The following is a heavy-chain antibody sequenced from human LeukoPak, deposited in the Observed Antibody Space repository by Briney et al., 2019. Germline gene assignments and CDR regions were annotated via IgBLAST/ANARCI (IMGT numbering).Heavy chain of an antibody. CDR3: ARSRDCDSSGYQVY. J-gene: IGHJ4*02. D-gene: IGHD3-22*01. CDR1: GGTFSSYA. V-gene: IGHV1-69*13. CDR2: IIPIFGTA. Sequence: SVKVSCKASGGTFSSYAISWVRQAPGQGLEWMGGIIPIFGTANYAQKFQGRVTITADESTSTAYMELSSLRSEDTAVYYCARSRDCDSSGYQVYWGQGTLVTVSS.